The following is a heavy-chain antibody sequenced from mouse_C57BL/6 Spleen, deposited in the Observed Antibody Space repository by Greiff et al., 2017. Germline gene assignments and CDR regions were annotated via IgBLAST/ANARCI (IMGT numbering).Heavy chain of an antibody. V-gene: IGHV5-12*01. D-gene: IGHD2-2*01. CDR2: ISNGGGST. J-gene: IGHJ3*01. CDR1: GFTFSDYY. CDR3: ARGGKNGYDFAY. Sequence: EVQLVESGGGLVQPGGSLKLSCAASGFTFSDYYMYWVRQTPEKRLEWVAYISNGGGSTYYPDTVKGRFTISRDTAKNTLYLQMSRLKSEDTAMYYCARGGKNGYDFAYWGQGTLVTVSA.